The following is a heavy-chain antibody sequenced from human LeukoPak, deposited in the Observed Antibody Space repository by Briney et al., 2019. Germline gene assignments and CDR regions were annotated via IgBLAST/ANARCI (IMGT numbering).Heavy chain of an antibody. J-gene: IGHJ2*01. CDR3: AKGPAPYCSGGSCYSPHWYFDL. D-gene: IGHD2-15*01. V-gene: IGHV3-23*01. CDR1: GFTFSDYA. Sequence: GGSLRLSCAASGFTFSDYALSWVRQAPGKGLEWVSAISGSGNTTYFGDSVTGRFTISRDNPKNTVYLQMNSLSAEDTAVYYCAKGPAPYCSGGSCYSPHWYFDLWGRGTLVTVSS. CDR2: ISGSGNTT.